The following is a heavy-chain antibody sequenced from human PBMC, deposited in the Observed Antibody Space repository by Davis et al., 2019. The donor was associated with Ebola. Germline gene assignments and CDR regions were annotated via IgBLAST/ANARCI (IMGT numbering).Heavy chain of an antibody. Sequence: ASVKVSCKASGYTFTSYDINWVRQATGQGLEWMGWMNPNSGNTGYAQKFQGRITMTRNTSISTAYMELSSLRSDDTAVYYCARAPTWSEINYYCLDYWGQGTPVTVSS. CDR2: MNPNSGNT. CDR1: GYTFTSYD. D-gene: IGHD3-10*01. V-gene: IGHV1-8*01. CDR3: ARAPTWSEINYYCLDY. J-gene: IGHJ4*02.